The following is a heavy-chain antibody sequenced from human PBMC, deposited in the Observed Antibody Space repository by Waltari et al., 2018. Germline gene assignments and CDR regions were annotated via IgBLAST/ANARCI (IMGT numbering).Heavy chain of an antibody. D-gene: IGHD6-13*01. Sequence: QVQLVQSGAEVKKPGASVKVSCKASGYTFTGYYMHWVRQAPGQGLEWMGWINPIFGTANYAQKFQGRVTITADESTSTAYMELSSLRSEDTAVYYCARGGIAAAGTRFDYWGQGTLVTVSS. CDR1: GYTFTGYY. CDR2: INPIFGTA. CDR3: ARGGIAAAGTRFDY. J-gene: IGHJ4*02. V-gene: IGHV1-69*01.